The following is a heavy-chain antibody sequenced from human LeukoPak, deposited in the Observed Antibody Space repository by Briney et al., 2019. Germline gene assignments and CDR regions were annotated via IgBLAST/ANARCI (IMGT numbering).Heavy chain of an antibody. D-gene: IGHD1-26*01. CDR2: INHSGST. CDR1: GGSFSGYY. Sequence: SETLSLTCAVYGGSFSGYYWSWIRQPPGKGLEWIGEINHSGSTNYNPSLKSRVTISVGTSKNQFSLKLSSVTAADTAVYYCARRMGARRLYYFDYWGQGTLVTVSS. CDR3: ARRMGARRLYYFDY. J-gene: IGHJ4*02. V-gene: IGHV4-34*01.